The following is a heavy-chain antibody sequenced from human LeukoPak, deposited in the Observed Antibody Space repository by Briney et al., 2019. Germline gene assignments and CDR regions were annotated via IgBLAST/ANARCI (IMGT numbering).Heavy chain of an antibody. J-gene: IGHJ6*02. CDR1: GGSISGGGYY. D-gene: IGHD3-10*01. V-gene: IGHV4-31*03. CDR3: ARVRAKDYYYGMDV. CDR2: IYYSGST. Sequence: PSETLSLTCTVSGGSISGGGYYWSWIRQHPGKGLEWIGYIYYSGSTYYNPSLKSRVTISVYTSKNQFSLKLSSVTAADTAVYYCARVRAKDYYYGMDVWGQGTTVTVSS.